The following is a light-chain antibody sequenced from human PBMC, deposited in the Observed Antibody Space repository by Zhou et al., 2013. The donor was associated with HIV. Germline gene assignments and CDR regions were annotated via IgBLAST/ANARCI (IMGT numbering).Light chain of an antibody. J-gene: IGKJ1*01. CDR3: QQFDSLPWT. CDR2: DTS. Sequence: DIQMTQSPSSLSASVGDRVTITCQASQDINNYLNWYQQRPGKAPKLLIYDTSNLETGVPSRFSGNGSGTDFTLTISSLQSDDIATYYCQQFDSLPWTFGQGTKVEIK. V-gene: IGKV1-33*01. CDR1: QDINNY.